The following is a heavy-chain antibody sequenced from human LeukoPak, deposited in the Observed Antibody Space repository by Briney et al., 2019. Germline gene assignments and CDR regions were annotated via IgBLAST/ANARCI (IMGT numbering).Heavy chain of an antibody. CDR1: GYTFTTYW. Sequence: LGESLKISCKGSGYTFTTYWTAWVRQMPGKGLEWMAIIYPGDSDTKYSPSFQGQISVSVDKSTSTASLQWNSLQASDTAMYYCARRLTTEETFDYWGQGTLVTVSS. J-gene: IGHJ4*02. D-gene: IGHD1-1*01. CDR3: ARRLTTEETFDY. CDR2: IYPGDSDT. V-gene: IGHV5-51*01.